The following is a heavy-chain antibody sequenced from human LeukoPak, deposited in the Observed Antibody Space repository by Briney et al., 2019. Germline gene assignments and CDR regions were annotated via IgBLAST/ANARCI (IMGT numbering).Heavy chain of an antibody. CDR1: GFTFSSYA. CDR2: ISYDGSNK. J-gene: IGHJ6*03. CDR3: ASSYYDILTGYSYYYMDV. D-gene: IGHD3-9*01. Sequence: GGSLRLSCAASGFTFSSYAMHWVRQAPGKGLEWVAVISYDGSNKYYADSVKGRFTISRDNAKDLLFLRINSLRAEDTAVYYCASSYYDILTGYSYYYMDVWGKGTTVTVSS. V-gene: IGHV3-30-3*01.